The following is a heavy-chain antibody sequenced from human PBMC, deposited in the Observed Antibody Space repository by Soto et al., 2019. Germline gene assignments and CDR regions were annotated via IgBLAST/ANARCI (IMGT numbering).Heavy chain of an antibody. CDR1: GFTFSGSA. J-gene: IGHJ6*02. CDR3: TRGYFANYDFWSPRVSMDV. D-gene: IGHD3-3*01. Sequence: GGSLRLSGEASGFTFSGSAIHWVRQASGKGLEWVGRIRSKADSYATVYAASVKGRFTISRDDSKNTAYLQMNSLKTEDTAVYYCTRGYFANYDFWSPRVSMDVWGQGTTVTVSS. CDR2: IRSKADSYAT. V-gene: IGHV3-73*01.